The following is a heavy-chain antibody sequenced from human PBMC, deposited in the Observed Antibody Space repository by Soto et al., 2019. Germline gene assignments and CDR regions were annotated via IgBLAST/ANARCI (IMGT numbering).Heavy chain of an antibody. Sequence: SETLSLTCTVSGGSISSSYWSWIRQPPGKGLEWIGYIYYSGSTNYNPSLKSRVTISVDTSKNQFSLKLSSVTAADTAVYYCARRVSDFWSGYSPYYFDFWGQGTLVTSPQ. J-gene: IGHJ4*02. CDR3: ARRVSDFWSGYSPYYFDF. V-gene: IGHV4-59*08. CDR2: IYYSGST. D-gene: IGHD3-3*01. CDR1: GGSISSSY.